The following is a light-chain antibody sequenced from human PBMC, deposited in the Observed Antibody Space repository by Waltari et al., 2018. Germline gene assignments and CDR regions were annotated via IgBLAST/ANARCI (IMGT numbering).Light chain of an antibody. CDR3: LQDYAYPYT. J-gene: IGKJ2*01. CDR1: QGITSN. CDR2: GAS. Sequence: AIQITQSPSSLPASVGDRVTITCRASQGITSNLDWYQQTPGKAPKLLIYGASSLQSGVPSRFSGSGSGTDFTLTISSLQPEDFATYYCLQDYAYPYTFGQGTKLEIK. V-gene: IGKV1-6*01.